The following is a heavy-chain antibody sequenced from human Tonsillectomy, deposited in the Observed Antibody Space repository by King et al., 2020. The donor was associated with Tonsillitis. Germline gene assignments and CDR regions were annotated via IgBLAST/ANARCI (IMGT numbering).Heavy chain of an antibody. Sequence: QLQESGPGLVKPSQTLSLTCTVSGDSSSSGTYYWSWIRQHPGKGLEWLGYIHYSGNTYYSPSLKSRVVISVDRSKKQFSLNLSSVTAADTAVYFCARARTFYSNYLYFDSWGQGTLVTVSS. V-gene: IGHV4-31*03. D-gene: IGHD4-11*01. CDR2: IHYSGNT. CDR1: GDSSSSGTYY. J-gene: IGHJ4*02. CDR3: ARARTFYSNYLYFDS.